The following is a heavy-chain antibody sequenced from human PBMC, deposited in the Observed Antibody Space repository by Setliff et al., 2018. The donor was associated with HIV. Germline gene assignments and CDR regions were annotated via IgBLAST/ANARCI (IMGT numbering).Heavy chain of an antibody. CDR3: ARDPRELLIAFDI. CDR2: INSDGSST. CDR1: GFTFSSYW. V-gene: IGHV3-74*01. J-gene: IGHJ3*02. D-gene: IGHD1-26*01. Sequence: GGSLRLSCAASGFTFSSYWMHWVRQAPAKGLVWVSRINSDGSSTSYADSVKGRFTISRDNAKNTLYLQMNSLRAEDTAVYYCARDPRELLIAFDIWGQGTMVTVSS.